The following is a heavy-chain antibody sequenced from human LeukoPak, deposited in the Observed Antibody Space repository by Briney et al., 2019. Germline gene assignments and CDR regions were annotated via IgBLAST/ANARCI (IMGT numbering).Heavy chain of an antibody. Sequence: SQTLSLTCAISGDSVSSNSAAWNWIRQSPSRGLEWLGRTYYRSKWYSDYAVSVRSRITINPDTSKNQFSLQLNSVSPEDTAVYYCARALDNWNLGFDPWGQGTLVTVSS. V-gene: IGHV6-1*01. CDR3: ARALDNWNLGFDP. J-gene: IGHJ5*02. D-gene: IGHD1-20*01. CDR2: TYYRSKWYS. CDR1: GDSVSSNSAA.